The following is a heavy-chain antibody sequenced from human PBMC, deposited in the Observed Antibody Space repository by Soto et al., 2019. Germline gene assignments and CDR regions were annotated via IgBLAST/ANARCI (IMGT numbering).Heavy chain of an antibody. V-gene: IGHV3-23*01. Sequence: GGSLRLSCAASGFTFSSYAMSWVRQAPGKGLEWVSAISGSGGSTYYADSVKGRFTISRDNSKNTLYLQMNSLRAEDTAVYYCAKDAYYRGVRLYYFDYWGQGTLVTVSS. D-gene: IGHD3-10*01. CDR2: ISGSGGST. J-gene: IGHJ4*02. CDR3: AKDAYYRGVRLYYFDY. CDR1: GFTFSSYA.